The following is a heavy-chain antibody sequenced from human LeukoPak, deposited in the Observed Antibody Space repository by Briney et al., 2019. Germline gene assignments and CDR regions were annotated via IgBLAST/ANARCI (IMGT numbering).Heavy chain of an antibody. CDR2: IKYDGDEE. V-gene: IGHV3-7*01. CDR3: ARGGAPDN. D-gene: IGHD1-26*01. CDR1: GFIFSDYW. J-gene: IGHJ4*02. Sequence: GGSLRLSCVASGFIFSDYWMSWMRQAPGKGLEWVANIKYDGDEEYYVDSVRGRFAISRDNAENSVYLQMNSLRAEDTALYYCARGGAPDNWGQGTLVTVSS.